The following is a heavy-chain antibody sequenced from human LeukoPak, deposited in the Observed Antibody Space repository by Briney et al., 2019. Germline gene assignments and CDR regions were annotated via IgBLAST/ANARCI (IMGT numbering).Heavy chain of an antibody. CDR1: GFTFSSYG. V-gene: IGHV3-30*18. Sequence: PGGSLRLSCAASGFTFSSYGMHWVRQAPGKGLEWVAVISYDGSNKYYADSVKGRFTISRDNSKNTLYLQMNSLRAEDTAVYYCAKRVPFGEVIMGRYGMDVWGQGTTVTVSS. CDR2: ISYDGSNK. J-gene: IGHJ6*02. CDR3: AKRVPFGEVIMGRYGMDV. D-gene: IGHD3-3*01.